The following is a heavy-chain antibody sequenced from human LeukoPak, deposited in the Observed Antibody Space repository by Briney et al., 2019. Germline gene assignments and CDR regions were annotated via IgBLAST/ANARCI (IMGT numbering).Heavy chain of an antibody. CDR1: GFTFSSYG. Sequence: GGSLRLSCAASGFTFSSYGMHWVRQAPGKGLEWVSAISGSGGSTYYADSVKGRFTISRDNSKNTLYLQMNSLRAEDTAVYYCAKEYKRIAAAGTQFGGDYWGQGTLVTVSS. D-gene: IGHD6-13*01. J-gene: IGHJ4*02. V-gene: IGHV3-23*01. CDR3: AKEYKRIAAAGTQFGGDY. CDR2: ISGSGGST.